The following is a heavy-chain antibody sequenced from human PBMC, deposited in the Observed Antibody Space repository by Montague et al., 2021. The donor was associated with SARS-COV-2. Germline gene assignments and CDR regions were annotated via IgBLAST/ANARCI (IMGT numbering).Heavy chain of an antibody. J-gene: IGHJ3*02. D-gene: IGHD3-22*01. V-gene: IGHV4-39*01. CDR3: ARFPTSSYYDSYAAPAPPDAFDI. Sequence: SETLSLTCTVSGGSISSSSYYWGWIRQPPGKGLEWIGSIYYSGSTYYNPSLKSRVTISVDTSKNQFSLKLSSVTAADTAVYYCARFPTSSYYDSYAAPAPPDAFDIWGQGTMVTVSS. CDR1: GGSISSSSYY. CDR2: IYYSGST.